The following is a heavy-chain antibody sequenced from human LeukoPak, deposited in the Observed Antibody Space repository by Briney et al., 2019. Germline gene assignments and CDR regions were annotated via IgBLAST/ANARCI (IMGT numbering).Heavy chain of an antibody. CDR1: GFTVSSNY. Sequence: PGGSLRLSCAASGFTVSSNYMSWVRQAPGKGLEWVSVISGSGGSTYYADSVKGRFTISRDNSKNTLYLQMNSLRAEDTAVYYCATITIFGVAPEGYWGQGTLVTVSS. V-gene: IGHV3-23*01. J-gene: IGHJ4*02. CDR2: ISGSGGST. CDR3: ATITIFGVAPEGY. D-gene: IGHD3-3*01.